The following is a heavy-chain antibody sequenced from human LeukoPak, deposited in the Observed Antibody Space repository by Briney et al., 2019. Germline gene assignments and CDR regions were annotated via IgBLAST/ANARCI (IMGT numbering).Heavy chain of an antibody. J-gene: IGHJ6*04. CDR2: KKQDGSEK. CDR3: AELGITMIGGV. Sequence: PGGSLRLSCAASGFPFSSYWMSWARQAPGKGLEWVANKKQDGSEKYYVDSVKGRFTISRDNAKNSLYLQMNSLRAEDTAVYYCAELGITMIGGVWGKGTTVTISS. CDR1: GFPFSSYW. V-gene: IGHV3-7*01. D-gene: IGHD3-10*02.